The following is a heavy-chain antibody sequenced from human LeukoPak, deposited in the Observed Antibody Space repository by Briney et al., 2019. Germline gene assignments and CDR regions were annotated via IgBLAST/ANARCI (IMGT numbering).Heavy chain of an antibody. V-gene: IGHV4-59*01. D-gene: IGHD5-12*01. J-gene: IGHJ3*02. Sequence: SETLSLTCTVSGGSISSYFWSWIRQPPGKGLEWIGYIYYSGSTNQNPSPKSRVTISVDTSKNQFSLKLSSVTAADTAVYYCARGHSGYDLDAFDIWGQGTMVTVSS. CDR1: GGSISSYF. CDR2: IYYSGST. CDR3: ARGHSGYDLDAFDI.